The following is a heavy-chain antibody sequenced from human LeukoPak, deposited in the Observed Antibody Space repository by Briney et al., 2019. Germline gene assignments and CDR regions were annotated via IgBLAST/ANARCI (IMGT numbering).Heavy chain of an antibody. V-gene: IGHV3-23*01. CDR1: GFTFSSYA. CDR2: ISGSGGST. CDR3: AKDSTGGSSGYQFYYFDY. J-gene: IGHJ4*02. D-gene: IGHD3-22*01. Sequence: GGSLRLSCAASGFTFSSYAMSWVRQAPGKGLEWVSAISGSGGSTYYADSVKGRFTISRDNSKNTLYLQMNSLRAEDTAVYYCAKDSTGGSSGYQFYYFDYWGQGTLVTVSS.